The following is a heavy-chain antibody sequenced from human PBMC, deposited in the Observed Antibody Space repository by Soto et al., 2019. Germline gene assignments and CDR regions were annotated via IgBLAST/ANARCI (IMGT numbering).Heavy chain of an antibody. D-gene: IGHD2-2*01. CDR1: GYTFTSYG. CDR2: ISAYNGNT. Sequence: ASVKVSCKASGYTFTSYGISWVRQAPGQGLEWMGWISAYNGNTNYAQKLQGRVTMTTDTSTSTAYMELRSLRSDDTAVYYCARVTDIEVVPAAWFDPRGQGTLVTVSS. CDR3: ARVTDIEVVPAAWFDP. V-gene: IGHV1-18*04. J-gene: IGHJ5*02.